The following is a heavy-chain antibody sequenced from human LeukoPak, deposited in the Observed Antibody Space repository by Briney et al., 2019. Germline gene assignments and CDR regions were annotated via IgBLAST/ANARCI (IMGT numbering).Heavy chain of an antibody. CDR2: INPNSGGT. D-gene: IGHD6-6*01. CDR1: GYTFTGYY. Sequence: ASVKVSCKASGYTFTGYYMHWVRQAPGQGLEWMGWINPNSGGTNYAQKFQGRVTMTRDTSISTAYMELSRLRSDDTAVYYCARDRSSIAARDAFDILGQGTMVGVS. V-gene: IGHV1-2*02. CDR3: ARDRSSIAARDAFDI. J-gene: IGHJ3*02.